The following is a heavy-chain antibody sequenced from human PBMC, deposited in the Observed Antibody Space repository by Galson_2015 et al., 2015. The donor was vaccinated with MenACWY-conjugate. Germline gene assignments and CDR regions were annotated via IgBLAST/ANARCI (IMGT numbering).Heavy chain of an antibody. CDR3: ARPFGSTSSVDY. CDR1: GFTFSSYW. Sequence: SLRLSCAASGFTFSSYWMHWVRQAPGKGLVWVSRINSDGSSTSYADSVKGRFTISRDNAKNTLYLQMNSLRAEDTAVYYCARPFGSTSSVDYWGQGTLVTVSS. CDR2: INSDGSST. D-gene: IGHD2-2*01. J-gene: IGHJ4*02. V-gene: IGHV3-74*01.